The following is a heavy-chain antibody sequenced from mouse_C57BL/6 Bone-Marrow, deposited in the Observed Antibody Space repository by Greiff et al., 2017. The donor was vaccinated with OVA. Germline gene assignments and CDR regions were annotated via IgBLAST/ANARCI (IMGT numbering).Heavy chain of an antibody. D-gene: IGHD2-4*01. CDR1: GYTFTSSG. V-gene: IGHV1-81*01. Sequence: VQLQQSGAELARPGASVKLSCKASGYTFTSSGISWVKQRTGQGLEWIGEIYPRSGNTYYNEKFKGKATLTADKSSSTAYMELRSLTSEDSAVYFCARENYYDYDDYAMDYWGQGTSVTVSS. CDR3: ARENYYDYDDYAMDY. J-gene: IGHJ4*01. CDR2: IYPRSGNT.